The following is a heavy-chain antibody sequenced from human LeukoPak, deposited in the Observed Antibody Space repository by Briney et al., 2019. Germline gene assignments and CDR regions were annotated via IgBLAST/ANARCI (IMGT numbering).Heavy chain of an antibody. CDR3: ARDLDGGTSLDY. V-gene: IGHV3-66*01. Sequence: GGSLRLSCAASGFTVSNNYMTWVRQAPGKGLEWVSLIYSGGSTYYADSVKGRFTISRDNSKNTLYLQMNSLRAEDTALYYCARDLDGGTSLDYWGQGTLVAVSS. CDR2: IYSGGST. CDR1: GFTVSNNY. J-gene: IGHJ4*02. D-gene: IGHD4-23*01.